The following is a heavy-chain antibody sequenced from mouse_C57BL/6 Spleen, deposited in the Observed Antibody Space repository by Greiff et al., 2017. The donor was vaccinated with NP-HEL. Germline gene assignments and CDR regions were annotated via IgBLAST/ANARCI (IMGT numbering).Heavy chain of an antibody. CDR1: GFTFSSYA. V-gene: IGHV5-4*01. CDR2: ISDGGSYT. Sequence: DVKLVESGGGLVKPGGSLKLSCAASGFTFSSYAMSWVRQTPEKRLEWVATISDGGSYTYYPDNVKGRFTISRDNAKNNLYLQMSHLKSEDTAMYYCAREGDGNYFYAMDYWGQGTSVTVSS. J-gene: IGHJ4*01. CDR3: AREGDGNYFYAMDY. D-gene: IGHD2-1*01.